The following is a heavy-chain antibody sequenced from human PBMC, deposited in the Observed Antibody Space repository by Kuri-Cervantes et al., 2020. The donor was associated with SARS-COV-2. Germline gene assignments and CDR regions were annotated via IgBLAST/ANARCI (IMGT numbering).Heavy chain of an antibody. V-gene: IGHV1-2*02. Sequence: ASVKVSCKASGYTFTGYYMHWVRQAPGQGLEWMGWINPNSGGTNYAQKFQGRVTMTRDTSISTAYMELSRLRSDDTAVYYCARVVFDTAMVYFDYWGQGTLVTVSS. CDR3: ARVVFDTAMVYFDY. CDR2: INPNSGGT. J-gene: IGHJ4*02. D-gene: IGHD5-18*01. CDR1: GYTFTGYY.